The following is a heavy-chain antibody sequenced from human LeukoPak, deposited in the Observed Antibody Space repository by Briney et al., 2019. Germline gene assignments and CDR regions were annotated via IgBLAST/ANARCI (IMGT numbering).Heavy chain of an antibody. CDR1: GFIFSNHW. D-gene: IGHD5-18*01. CDR3: AKGSRNKRGYSYGYQVDY. V-gene: IGHV3-7*03. Sequence: GGSLRLSCAASGFIFSNHWMSWVRQAPGKGLEWVADIKEDGSNKYYVDSVKGRFTISRDNAKNSLYLQLNSLRAEDTAVYYCAKGSRNKRGYSYGYQVDYWGQGTLVTVSS. J-gene: IGHJ4*02. CDR2: IKEDGSNK.